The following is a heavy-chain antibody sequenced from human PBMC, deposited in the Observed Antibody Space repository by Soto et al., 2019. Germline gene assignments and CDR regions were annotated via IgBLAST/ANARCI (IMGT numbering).Heavy chain of an antibody. V-gene: IGHV4-34*01. CDR3: AKVLGNRVDIRFYQYHGMDV. CDR2: INDRRDT. CDR1: GGSFGGHY. J-gene: IGHJ6*02. Sequence: SETLSPTCALYGGSFGGHYWSWIRQSPGKGLEWIGEINDRRDTHNNPTLKSRVAQSVDTSKNQFSLKLSTAADADTAGYCCAKVLGNRVDIRFYQYHGMDVWGQGTPVTVSS. D-gene: IGHD3-16*01.